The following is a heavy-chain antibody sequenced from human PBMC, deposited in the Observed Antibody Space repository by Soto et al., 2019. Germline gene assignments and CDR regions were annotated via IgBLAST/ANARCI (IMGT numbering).Heavy chain of an antibody. CDR1: GFTFSTYA. Sequence: PGGSLRLSCAASGFTFSTYAMSWARQAPGQGLEWVSDISGSSGSTYYADSVKGRFTISRDNSKSTLYVQMNSLRAEDTAVYYCSKGGSSSSLFYFDYWGQGTLVTVSS. V-gene: IGHV3-23*01. CDR2: ISGSSGST. J-gene: IGHJ4*02. D-gene: IGHD6-6*01. CDR3: SKGGSSSSLFYFDY.